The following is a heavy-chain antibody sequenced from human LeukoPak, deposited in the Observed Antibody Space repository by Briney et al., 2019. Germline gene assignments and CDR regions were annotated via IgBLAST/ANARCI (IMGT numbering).Heavy chain of an antibody. CDR1: TSR. CDR2: IGTYGGDT. Sequence: GASVKVSCKATSRISWVRQAPGQGLEWMGWIGTYGGDTYYAQKFQGRITVTTDTSTSTVYMELRNLRSDDTAVSYCARDLWNFYDDRGYNRDFDSWGQGTLVPVSS. J-gene: IGHJ5*01. CDR3: ARDLWNFYDDRGYNRDFDS. V-gene: IGHV1-18*01. D-gene: IGHD3-22*01.